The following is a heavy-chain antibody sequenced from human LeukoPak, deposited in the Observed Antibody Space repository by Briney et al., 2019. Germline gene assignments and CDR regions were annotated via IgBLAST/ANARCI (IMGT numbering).Heavy chain of an antibody. CDR3: AKDESGSYYDY. J-gene: IGHJ4*02. CDR2: ISGSGGST. Sequence: GGSLRLSCAASGFTFSNAWMSWVRQAPGKGLEWVSAISGSGGSTYYADSVKGRFTISRDNSKNTLYLQMNSLRAEDTAVYYCAKDESGSYYDYWGQGTLVTVSS. V-gene: IGHV3-23*01. D-gene: IGHD1-26*01. CDR1: GFTFSNAW.